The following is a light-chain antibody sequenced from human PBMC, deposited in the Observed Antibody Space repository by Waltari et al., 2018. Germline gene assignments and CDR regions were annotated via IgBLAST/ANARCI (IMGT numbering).Light chain of an antibody. CDR2: WAS. V-gene: IGKV4-1*01. CDR1: QNVYYRSNNRNY. J-gene: IGKJ4*01. Sequence: DIVMTQSPDSLAVSLGERATINCKSSQNVYYRSNNRNYLAWYQQKPVQPPKLVLYWASVREFGVPDRFSGSGSGTDFTLTISSLQAEDVAIYYCQQYYSSPVTFGGGTKVEIK. CDR3: QQYYSSPVT.